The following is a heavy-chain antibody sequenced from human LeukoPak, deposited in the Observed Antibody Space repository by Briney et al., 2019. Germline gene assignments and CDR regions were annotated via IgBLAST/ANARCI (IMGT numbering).Heavy chain of an antibody. CDR2: ISSSSSYI. D-gene: IGHD6-19*01. V-gene: IGHV3-21*01. CDR3: ARVFSSGNESP. J-gene: IGHJ5*02. Sequence: GGSLRLSCAASGFTFSSYSMNWVRQAPGKGLEWVSSISSSSSYIYYADSVKGRFTISRDNAKNSLYLQMNSLRAEDTAVYYCARVFSSGNESPWGQGTLVTVSS. CDR1: GFTFSSYS.